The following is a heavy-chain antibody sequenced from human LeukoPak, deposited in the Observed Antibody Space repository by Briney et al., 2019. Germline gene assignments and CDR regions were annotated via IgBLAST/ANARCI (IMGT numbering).Heavy chain of an antibody. D-gene: IGHD3/OR15-3a*01. CDR3: ARQTGSGLFILP. J-gene: IGHJ4*02. V-gene: IGHV4-39*01. CDR2: IYYSGNT. Sequence: TETLSLTCTVSGVSISSSNSYWGWIRQPPGKGLEWIGSIYYSGNTYYNASLKSQVSISIDTSKNQFSLRLTSVTAADTAVYYCARQTGSGLFILPGGQGTLVTVSS. CDR1: GVSISSSNSY.